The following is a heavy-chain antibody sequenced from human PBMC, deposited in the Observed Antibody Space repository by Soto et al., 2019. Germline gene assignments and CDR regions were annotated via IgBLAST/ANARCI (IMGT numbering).Heavy chain of an antibody. CDR1: GFTFSNHW. Sequence: EVQLVESGGGLVQPGGSLRLSCAASGFTFSNHWMHWVRQVPGKGLVWVSRINSDGSSTSIADSVKGRFTISRDNAKNTLYLQMNSLRDEDTAVYYCATAIQTWPCGMDVWGQGTTVTVSS. V-gene: IGHV3-74*01. J-gene: IGHJ6*02. D-gene: IGHD5-18*01. CDR3: ATAIQTWPCGMDV. CDR2: INSDGSST.